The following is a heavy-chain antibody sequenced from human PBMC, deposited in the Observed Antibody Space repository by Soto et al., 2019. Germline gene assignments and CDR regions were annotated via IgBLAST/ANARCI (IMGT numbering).Heavy chain of an antibody. CDR2: ISTSGTT. J-gene: IGHJ5*02. CDR3: AREAGPDRWFDP. CDR1: GASISSYF. V-gene: IGHV4-4*07. D-gene: IGHD6-19*01. Sequence: SETLSLTCTVSGASISSYFWTWIRQPAGKGLDWIGRISTSGTTNYNPSLKSRVTMSVDTSKNHFSLNLSSVTAADTAVYYCAREAGPDRWFDPWGQGTLVTVYS.